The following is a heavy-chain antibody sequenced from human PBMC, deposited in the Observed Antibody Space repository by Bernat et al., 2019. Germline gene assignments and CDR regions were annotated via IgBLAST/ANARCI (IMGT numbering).Heavy chain of an antibody. CDR1: GYTFAHSA. J-gene: IGHJ6*02. D-gene: IGHD6-19*01. CDR2: ISDHNGDT. CDR3: AIANRWLAFYGMDV. V-gene: IGHV1-18*01. Sequence: QVHLVQSGREVTPPGASVQVSCTTSGYTFAHSALPWVRQAPGQGLELVGWISDHNGDTKYGQKFRGRVTMTTDQSPPPASMEVRSLRPNDTGVYDCAIANRWLAFYGMDVWGQGTTVSVSS.